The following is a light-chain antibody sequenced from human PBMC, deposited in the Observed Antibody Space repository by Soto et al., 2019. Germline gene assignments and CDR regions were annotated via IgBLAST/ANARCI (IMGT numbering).Light chain of an antibody. CDR3: QQYNNWPRT. J-gene: IGKJ1*01. CDR2: GAS. CDR1: QSVSSN. V-gene: IGKV3-15*01. Sequence: EIVMTQSPATLSVPPGERATLSCRASQSVSSNLAWYQQKPGQAPRLLIYGASTRATGIPARFSGSGSGTEFTLTISSLQSEDVAVYYCQQYNNWPRTFGQGTKVEIK.